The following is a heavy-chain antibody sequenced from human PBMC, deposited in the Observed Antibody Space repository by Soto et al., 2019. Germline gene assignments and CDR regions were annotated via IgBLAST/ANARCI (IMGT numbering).Heavy chain of an antibody. D-gene: IGHD2-2*01. CDR3: AKESKSLEVSAARDYGMDF. CDR1: GFTFGSYA. V-gene: IGHV3-23*01. J-gene: IGHJ6*02. Sequence: GGSLRLSCAGSGFTFGSYAMTWVRQAPGKGLEWVSTTRSNGEYTYYSNSVKGRFTVYRDNSKNTLYLEMSSLRAEDTAVYYCAKESKSLEVSAARDYGMDFCVQGTAVTVSS. CDR2: TRSNGEYT.